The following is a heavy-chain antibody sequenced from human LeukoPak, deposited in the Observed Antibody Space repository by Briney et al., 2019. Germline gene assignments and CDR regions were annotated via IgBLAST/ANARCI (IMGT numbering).Heavy chain of an antibody. CDR1: GYTFTSYD. Sequence: ASVKVSCKASGYTFTSYDINWVRQATGQGLEWMGWMNPNSGNTGYAQKFQDRVTMTRNTSISTAYMELSSLRSEDTAVYYCARGTHYYDSSGYYYVDAFDIWGQGTMVTVSS. CDR2: MNPNSGNT. CDR3: ARGTHYYDSSGYYYVDAFDI. J-gene: IGHJ3*02. V-gene: IGHV1-8*01. D-gene: IGHD3-22*01.